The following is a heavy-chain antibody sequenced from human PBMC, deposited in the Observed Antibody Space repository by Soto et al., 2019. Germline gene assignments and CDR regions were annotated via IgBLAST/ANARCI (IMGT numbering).Heavy chain of an antibody. CDR2: MNPNSGNT. CDR1: GYTFTSYD. V-gene: IGHV1-8*01. CDR3: ACVLRYFDWPHSYFY. J-gene: IGHJ4*02. Sequence: QVQLVQSGAEVKKPGASVKVSCKASGYTFTSYDINWVRQATGQGLEWMGWMNPNSGNTGYAQKFQGRVTMTRNTSLSTDDMERGGLRSEDTAGYYGACVLRYFDWPHSYFYWGQGTLVTVSS. D-gene: IGHD3-9*01.